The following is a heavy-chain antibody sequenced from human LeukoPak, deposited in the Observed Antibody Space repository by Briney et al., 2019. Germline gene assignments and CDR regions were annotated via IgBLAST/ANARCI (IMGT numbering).Heavy chain of an antibody. CDR1: GGSFSGYY. D-gene: IGHD3-22*01. CDR2: INHSGST. CDR3: ARRMSITMIVVVINSNWFDP. V-gene: IGHV4-34*01. J-gene: IGHJ5*02. Sequence: SETLSLTCAVYGGSFSGYYWSWIRQPPGKGLEWIGEINHSGSTNYNPSLKSRATISVDTSKNQFSLKLSSVTAADTAVYYCARRMSITMIVVVINSNWFDPWGQGTLVTVSS.